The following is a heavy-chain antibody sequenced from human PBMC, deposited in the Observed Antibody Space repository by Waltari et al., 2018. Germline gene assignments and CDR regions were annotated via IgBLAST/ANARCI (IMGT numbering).Heavy chain of an antibody. CDR1: GFTLSRYP. J-gene: IGHJ5*02. Sequence: QVQLVESGGGVVQPGRSLRLSCVASGFTLSRYPMHWVRQAPGKGLEGVAAISYDGGNKYFADSVKGRFTIFRDNSKNTLYLQMNSLRIEDTAVYYCARGGFGSSTWWTWGQGTLVTVSS. CDR3: ARGGFGSSTWWT. V-gene: IGHV3-30-3*01. CDR2: ISYDGGNK. D-gene: IGHD6-13*01.